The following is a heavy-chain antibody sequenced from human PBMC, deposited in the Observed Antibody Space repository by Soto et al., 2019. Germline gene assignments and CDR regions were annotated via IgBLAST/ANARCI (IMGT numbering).Heavy chain of an antibody. J-gene: IGHJ6*02. CDR1: EFTFTSSA. CDR3: AEDQGYYYGMDV. Sequence: SVKVSCKASEFTFTSSAVQWVRQARGQRLEWIGWIVVGSGNTNYAQKFQERVTITRDMSKSTAYMELSSLRSEDTAVYYCAEDQGYYYGMDVWGQGTKVTVSS. CDR2: IVVGSGNT. V-gene: IGHV1-58*01.